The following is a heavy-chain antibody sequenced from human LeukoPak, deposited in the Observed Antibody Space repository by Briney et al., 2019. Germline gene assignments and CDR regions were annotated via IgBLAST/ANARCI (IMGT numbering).Heavy chain of an antibody. CDR3: ARLTSSSPGFDY. D-gene: IGHD6-6*01. J-gene: IGHJ4*02. CDR1: GYTFTGYF. Sequence: ASVKVSCKASGYTFTGYFIHWVRQAPGQGLEWMGWINPNSGGANSAQNFQGRVTMTRDTSISTAYMELSRLRSDDTAVYYCARLTSSSPGFDYWGQGTLVTVSS. CDR2: INPNSGGA. V-gene: IGHV1-2*02.